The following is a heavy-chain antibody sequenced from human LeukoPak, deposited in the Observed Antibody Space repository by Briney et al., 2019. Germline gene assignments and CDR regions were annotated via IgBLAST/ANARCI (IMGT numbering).Heavy chain of an antibody. D-gene: IGHD3-22*01. V-gene: IGHV3-23*01. CDR1: GFTFSSYG. Sequence: PGGSLRLSCAASGFTFSSYGMSWVRQAPGKGLEWVSAISGSGGSTYYADSVKGRFTISRDNSKNTLYLQMNSLRAEDTAVYYCARDVQAVVVITTPTYYYYMDVWGKGTTVTISS. J-gene: IGHJ6*03. CDR3: ARDVQAVVVITTPTYYYYMDV. CDR2: ISGSGGST.